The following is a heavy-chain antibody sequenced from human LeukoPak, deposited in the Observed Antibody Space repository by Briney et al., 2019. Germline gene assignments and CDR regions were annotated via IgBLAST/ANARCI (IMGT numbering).Heavy chain of an antibody. D-gene: IGHD5-18*01. CDR1: GYTFTGYY. V-gene: IGHV1-2*02. CDR3: ARQGPRDDTAMVPDAFDV. J-gene: IGHJ3*01. Sequence: ASVKVSCKASGYTFTGYYMHWVRQAPGQGLEWMGWINPNSGGTNYAQKFQGRVTMTRDTSISTAYMELSRLRSDDTAVYYCARQGPRDDTAMVPDAFDVWGQGTMVTVSS. CDR2: INPNSGGT.